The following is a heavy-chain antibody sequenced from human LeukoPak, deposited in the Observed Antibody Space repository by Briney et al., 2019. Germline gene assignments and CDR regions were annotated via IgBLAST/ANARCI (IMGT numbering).Heavy chain of an antibody. D-gene: IGHD5-12*01. CDR3: ARGLGGYSGYDPPGY. V-gene: IGHV1-69*05. J-gene: IGHJ4*02. CDR1: GGTFSSYA. Sequence: SVKVSCKASGGTFSSYAISWVRQAPGQGLEWMGRIIPIFGTANYAQKFQGRVTITTDESTSTAYMELSSLRSEDTAVYYCARGLGGYSGYDPPGYRGQGTLVTVSS. CDR2: IIPIFGTA.